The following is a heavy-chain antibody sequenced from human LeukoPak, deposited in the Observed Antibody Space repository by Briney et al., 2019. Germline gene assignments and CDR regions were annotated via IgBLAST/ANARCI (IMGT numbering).Heavy chain of an antibody. CDR2: IYYSGST. CDR1: GGSISSSSYY. D-gene: IGHD1-26*01. CDR3: ARTGRWERSHIA. Sequence: SETLSLTCTVSGGSISSSSYYWGWIRQPPGKGLEWIRSIYYSGSTYYNPSLKSRVTISVDTSKNQFSLKLSSVTAADTAVYYCARTGRWERSHIAWGQGTLVTVSS. J-gene: IGHJ5*02. V-gene: IGHV4-39*07.